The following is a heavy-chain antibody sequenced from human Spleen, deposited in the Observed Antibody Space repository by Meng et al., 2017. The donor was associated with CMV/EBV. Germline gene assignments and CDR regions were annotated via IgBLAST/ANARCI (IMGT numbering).Heavy chain of an antibody. CDR3: AKDRPYGGYDWSTRARDADYFDY. CDR1: GFTFSSYA. CDR2: IYSGGSST. Sequence: GESLKISCAASGFTFSSYAMSWVRQAPGKGLEWVSVIYSGGSSTYYADSVKGRFTISRDNSKNTLYLQMNSLRAEDTAVYYRAKDRPYGGYDWSTRARDADYFDYWGQGTLVTVSS. D-gene: IGHD5-12*01. J-gene: IGHJ4*02. V-gene: IGHV3-23*03.